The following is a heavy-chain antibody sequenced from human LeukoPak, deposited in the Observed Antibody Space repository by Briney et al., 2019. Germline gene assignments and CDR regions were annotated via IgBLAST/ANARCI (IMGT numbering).Heavy chain of an antibody. V-gene: IGHV4-59*11. J-gene: IGHJ5*02. CDR3: ARVGGSGTRGWFDP. D-gene: IGHD3-10*01. Sequence: SETLSLTCTVSDGSISSHYWSWIRQPPGKGLEWIAYMYYSGSTNYNPSLKSRVTISVDTSKNQFSLKLSSVTAADTAFYYCARVGGSGTRGWFDPWGQGTLVTVSS. CDR2: MYYSGST. CDR1: DGSISSHY.